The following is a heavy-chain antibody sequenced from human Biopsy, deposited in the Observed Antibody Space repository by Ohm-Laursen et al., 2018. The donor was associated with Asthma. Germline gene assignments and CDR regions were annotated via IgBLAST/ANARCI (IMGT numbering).Heavy chain of an antibody. Sequence: SLRLSCAASGFTLTTYAIHWVRQAPGKGLEWVAVISYDGGTKYSADSVKGRFIVSRDISKNILSLQMNSLRPEDTAVYYCARDVVWFREVGGMDVWGQGTTVIVS. CDR1: GFTLTTYA. V-gene: IGHV3-30*03. J-gene: IGHJ6*02. CDR3: ARDVVWFREVGGMDV. D-gene: IGHD3-10*01. CDR2: ISYDGGTK.